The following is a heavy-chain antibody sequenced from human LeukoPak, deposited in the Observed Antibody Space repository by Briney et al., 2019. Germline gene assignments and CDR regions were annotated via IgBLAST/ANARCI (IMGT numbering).Heavy chain of an antibody. V-gene: IGHV4-39*01. J-gene: IGHJ3*02. CDR1: GGSFSSYY. CDR2: IYYSGST. CDR3: ARHPKPLDI. Sequence: SETLSLTCAVYGGSFSSYYWGWIRQPPGKGLEWIGSIYYSGSTYYNPSLKSRVTISVDTSKNQFSLKLSSVTAADTAVYYCARHPKPLDIWGQGTMVTVSS.